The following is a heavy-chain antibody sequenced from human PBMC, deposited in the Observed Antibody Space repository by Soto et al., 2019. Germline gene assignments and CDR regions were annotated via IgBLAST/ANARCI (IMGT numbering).Heavy chain of an antibody. CDR1: GFTFSSYW. J-gene: IGHJ4*02. Sequence: PGGSLRLSCAASGFTFSSYWMSWVRQAPGKGLEWVANIKQDGSEKYYVDSVKGRFTISRDSAKNSLYLQMNSLRAEDTAVYYCGISAKQSCGWYFLGFAYWGKGPLFTVSS. D-gene: IGHD6-19*01. CDR3: GISAKQSCGWYFLGFAY. CDR2: IKQDGSEK. V-gene: IGHV3-7*03.